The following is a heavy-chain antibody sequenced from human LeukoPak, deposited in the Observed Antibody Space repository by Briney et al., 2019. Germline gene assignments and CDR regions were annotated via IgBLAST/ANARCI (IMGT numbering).Heavy chain of an antibody. CDR2: IYYSGST. CDR1: GGSISSSSYY. D-gene: IGHD6-13*01. Sequence: SETLSLTCTVSGGSISSSSYYWGWIRQPPGKGLEWIGSIYYSGSTYYNPSLKSRVTISVDTSKNQFSLKLSSVTAADTAVYYCARGGPGEILGEKAAAGTYWFDPWGQGTLVTVSS. V-gene: IGHV4-39*01. CDR3: ARGGPGEILGEKAAAGTYWFDP. J-gene: IGHJ5*02.